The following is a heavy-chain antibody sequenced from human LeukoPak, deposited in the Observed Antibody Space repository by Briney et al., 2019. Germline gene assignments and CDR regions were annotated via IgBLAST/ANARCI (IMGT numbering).Heavy chain of an antibody. Sequence: GGSLRLSCAASGFTFSSYAMHWVRQAPGKGLEWVAVISYDGSNKYYADSVKGRFTISRDNSKNTLYLQMNSLRAEDTAVYYCARGDIWFGVFGGLGYWGQGTLVTVSS. CDR3: ARGDIWFGVFGGLGY. CDR2: ISYDGSNK. CDR1: GFTFSSYA. V-gene: IGHV3-30-3*01. D-gene: IGHD3-10*01. J-gene: IGHJ4*02.